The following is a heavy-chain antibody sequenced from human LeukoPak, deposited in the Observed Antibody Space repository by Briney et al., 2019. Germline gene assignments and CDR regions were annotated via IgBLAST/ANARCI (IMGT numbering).Heavy chain of an antibody. V-gene: IGHV3-66*01. J-gene: IGHJ4*02. CDR2: ISGGGFI. Sequence: PGGSLRLSCAASGFTVSSHYMSWVRQAPGKGPERVSIISGGGFINYADSVRGRFTISRDNSKNTLYLQMNGLRDEDTAVYYCARDRDYSGSGSPDYWGQGTLVTVSS. CDR3: ARDRDYSGSGSPDY. D-gene: IGHD3-10*01. CDR1: GFTVSSHY.